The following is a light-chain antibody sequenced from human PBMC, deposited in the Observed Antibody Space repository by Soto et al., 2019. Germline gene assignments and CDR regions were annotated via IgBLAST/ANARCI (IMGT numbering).Light chain of an antibody. J-gene: IGKJ5*01. CDR2: AAS. CDR3: QQSYSTPIT. V-gene: IGKV1-39*01. CDR1: QSIRSY. Sequence: DIQMTQSPSTLSGSVGDRVTITCRASQSIRSYLNWYQQKPGKAPKLLIYAASSLQSGVPSRFSGSGSGTDFTLTISSLQPEDFATYYCQQSYSTPITFGQGTRLEIK.